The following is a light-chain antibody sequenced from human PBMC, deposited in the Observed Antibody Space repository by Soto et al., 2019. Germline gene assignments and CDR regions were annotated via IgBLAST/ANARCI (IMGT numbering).Light chain of an antibody. Sequence: QSVLTQTPSASGTPGQRVTISCSGSSSNIGSNTVNWYQQLPGTPPKLLIYSNNQRPSGVPARFSGSRSGTSASLAISGLQSEDEADYYCAAWDDSMNGNNYVFGTGTKVTV. V-gene: IGLV1-44*01. CDR3: AAWDDSMNGNNYV. CDR2: SNN. J-gene: IGLJ1*01. CDR1: SSNIGSNT.